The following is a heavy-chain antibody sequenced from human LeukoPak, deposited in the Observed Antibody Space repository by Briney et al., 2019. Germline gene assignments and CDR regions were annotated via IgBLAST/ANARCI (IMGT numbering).Heavy chain of an antibody. CDR2: ISAYNGNT. D-gene: IGHD1-26*01. CDR1: GYTFTSYG. V-gene: IGHV1-18*01. J-gene: IGHJ5*01. Sequence: GASVKVSCKASGYTFTSYGISWVRQAPGQGLEWMGWISAYNGNTNYAQKLQGRVTMTTDTSTSTTYMELRSLRSDDTAVYYCARGDLEWEPDPNWFDSWGQGTLVTVSS. CDR3: ARGDLEWEPDPNWFDS.